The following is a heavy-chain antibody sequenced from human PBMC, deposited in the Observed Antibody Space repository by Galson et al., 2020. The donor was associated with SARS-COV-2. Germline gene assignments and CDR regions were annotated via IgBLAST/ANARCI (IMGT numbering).Heavy chain of an antibody. CDR1: GGSISSSSW. D-gene: IGHD1-26*01. Sequence: SETLSLTCAASGGSISSSSWWSWVRQPPGKGLNWIGDIYYSGTTNYNPSLKSRVTISVDTSKNPFSLKLNSVNAADTAVYYCATRGGSGLDAFDIWGQGTMVTVSS. J-gene: IGHJ3*02. CDR2: IYYSGTT. CDR3: ATRGGSGLDAFDI. V-gene: IGHV4-4*02.